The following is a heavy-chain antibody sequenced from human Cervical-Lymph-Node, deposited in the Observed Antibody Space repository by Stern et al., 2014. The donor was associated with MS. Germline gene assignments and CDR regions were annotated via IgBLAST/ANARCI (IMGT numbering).Heavy chain of an antibody. CDR2: ITSKTAGGTT. V-gene: IGHV3-15*01. CDR3: TTTPLGYCVGTSCYSQFDS. J-gene: IGHJ4*02. CDR1: GFTFSNAW. Sequence: EVQLEESGGGLVKPGGSLRLSCAASGFTFSNAWMNWVRQAPGKGLEWVGRITSKTAGGTTDYAAPVIGRFTISRDDSENTLYLQMNSLKTEDTAVYFCTTTPLGYCVGTSCYSQFDSWGQGTLVTVSS. D-gene: IGHD2-2*01.